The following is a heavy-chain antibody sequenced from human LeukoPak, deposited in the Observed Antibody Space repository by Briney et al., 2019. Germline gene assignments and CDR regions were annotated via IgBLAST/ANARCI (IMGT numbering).Heavy chain of an antibody. D-gene: IGHD3-22*01. J-gene: IGHJ4*02. V-gene: IGHV1-69*13. CDR2: IIPIFGTA. CDR1: GGTFSSYA. Sequence: ASVKVSRKASGGTFSSYAISWVRQAPGQGLEWMGGIIPIFGTANYAQKFQGRVTITADESTSTAYMELSSLRSEDTAVYYCARGPGWLLRTFLGYWGQGTLVTVSS. CDR3: ARGPGWLLRTFLGY.